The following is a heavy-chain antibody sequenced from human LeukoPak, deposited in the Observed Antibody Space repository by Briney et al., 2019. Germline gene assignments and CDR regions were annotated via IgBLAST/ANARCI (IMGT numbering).Heavy chain of an antibody. CDR1: GYTFSSYT. J-gene: IGHJ4*02. V-gene: IGHV3-23*01. CDR3: AKERQTGDYFTSDY. D-gene: IGHD4-17*01. Sequence: GGSLRLSCTASGYTFSSYTMSWVRQAPGEGLEWLSAINGRGITYYAGSVKGRFTISRDNSENTLYLQMNSLTVDDTAVYFCAKERQTGDYFTSDYWGQGTLVTVSS. CDR2: INGRGIT.